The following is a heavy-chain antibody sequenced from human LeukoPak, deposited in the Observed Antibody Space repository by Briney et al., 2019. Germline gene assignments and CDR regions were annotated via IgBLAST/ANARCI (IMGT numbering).Heavy chain of an antibody. D-gene: IGHD2-15*01. V-gene: IGHV3-7*01. CDR2: IKQDGSKK. J-gene: IGHJ1*01. CDR1: GFPFSSYW. CDR3: ARDGDCSGGSCYDYFQH. Sequence: GGSLRLSCVASGFPFSSYWMTWVRQAPGKGLEWVANIKQDGSKKSYVDSVKGRFTISRDNAKNSLYLQMNSLRAEDTAVYYCARDGDCSGGSCYDYFQHWGQGTLVTVSS.